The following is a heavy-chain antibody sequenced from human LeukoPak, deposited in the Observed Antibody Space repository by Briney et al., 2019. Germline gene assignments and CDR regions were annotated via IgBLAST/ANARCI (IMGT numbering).Heavy chain of an antibody. Sequence: GGSLRLSCAASGFTVSSNYMSWVRHAPGKGLEWVSVIYSGGSTYYADSVKGRFTISRDNSKNTLYLQMNSLRAEDTAVYYCAKNTAMAYYYYYYMDVWGKGTTVTVSS. V-gene: IGHV3-66*02. CDR1: GFTVSSNY. CDR3: AKNTAMAYYYYYYMDV. J-gene: IGHJ6*03. CDR2: IYSGGST. D-gene: IGHD5-18*01.